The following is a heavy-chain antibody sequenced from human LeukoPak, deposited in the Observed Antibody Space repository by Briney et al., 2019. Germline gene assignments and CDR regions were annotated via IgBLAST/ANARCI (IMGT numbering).Heavy chain of an antibody. CDR2: MNPNSGNT. J-gene: IGHJ3*02. Sequence: ASVKVSCKASGYTFTSYDINWVRQATGQGPEWMGWMNPNSGNTGYAQKFQGRVTMTRNTSISTAYMELSSLRSEDTAVYYCARTYGGNAGDAFGIWGQGTMVTVSS. V-gene: IGHV1-8*01. CDR3: ARTYGGNAGDAFGI. D-gene: IGHD4-23*01. CDR1: GYTFTSYD.